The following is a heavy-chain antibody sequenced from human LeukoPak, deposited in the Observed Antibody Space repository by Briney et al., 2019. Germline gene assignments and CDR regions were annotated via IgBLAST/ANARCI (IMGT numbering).Heavy chain of an antibody. D-gene: IGHD2-15*01. Sequence: GGSLRLSCAASGFTVSSKYMSWVRQAPGKGLEWVSVIYSGGATYYADSVKARFTISRDNSKNTLYVQMTSLRDEDTAVCYCARHCSGGSCFDCWGQGTLVTVSS. J-gene: IGHJ4*02. CDR1: GFTVSSKY. CDR3: ARHCSGGSCFDC. V-gene: IGHV3-66*04. CDR2: IYSGGAT.